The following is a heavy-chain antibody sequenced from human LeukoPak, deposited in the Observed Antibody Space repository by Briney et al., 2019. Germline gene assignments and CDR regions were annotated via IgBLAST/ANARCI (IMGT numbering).Heavy chain of an antibody. V-gene: IGHV1-2*02. CDR2: MNSNSGGA. CDR3: ARDRYDSSGYYSES. D-gene: IGHD3-22*01. J-gene: IGHJ4*02. CDR1: GYTFTEHF. Sequence: ASVKVSCKASGYTFTEHFMHWVRQAPGQGLEWMGWMNSNSGGANYAQKFQGRVTMTRDTSTSTAYMELTDIRSDDSAVYYCARDRYDSSGYYSESWGQGTLVTVSS.